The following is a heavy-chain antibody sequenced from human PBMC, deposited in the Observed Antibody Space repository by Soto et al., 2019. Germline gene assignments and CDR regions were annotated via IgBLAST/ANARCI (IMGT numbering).Heavy chain of an antibody. CDR3: ARANWYSEY. CDR2: IYYNGNT. V-gene: IGHV4-59*11. J-gene: IGHJ4*02. Sequence: QVQLRESGPGLVKPSETLSLTCTVSGGSISNHYWSWIRQPPGKGLEWIGYIYYNGNTNYNPSLKSRVTMSVYTSMNQISLTSSSVTAAYTAVYYCARANWYSEYWGQGTLVTVSS. D-gene: IGHD7-27*01. CDR1: GGSISNHY.